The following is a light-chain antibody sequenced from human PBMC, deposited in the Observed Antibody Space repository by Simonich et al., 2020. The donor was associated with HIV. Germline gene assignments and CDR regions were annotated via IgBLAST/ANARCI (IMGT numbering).Light chain of an antibody. CDR1: SSDVGAYSY. CDR3: CSYAGSSTLV. V-gene: IGLV2-23*02. Sequence: QSALTQPASVSGSPGQSITISCTGTSSDVGAYSYVSWYQQHPGKAPKLLIYDVSKRPSGVSYRFSGSKSGNTASLTISGLQAEDEADYYCCSYAGSSTLVFGGGTKLTVL. CDR2: DVS. J-gene: IGLJ3*02.